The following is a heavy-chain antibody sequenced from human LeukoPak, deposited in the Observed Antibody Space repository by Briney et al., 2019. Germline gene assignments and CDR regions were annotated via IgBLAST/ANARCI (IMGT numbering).Heavy chain of an antibody. Sequence: SETLSLTCTVSGGSISRYYWSWIRQPAGKGLEWIGRIYTSGSTNYNASPKSRVSMSVDTSKNQFSLKLSSVTAADTAVFYCARENSGSYREFDYWGQGTLVTVSS. CDR2: IYTSGST. J-gene: IGHJ4*02. V-gene: IGHV4-4*07. D-gene: IGHD1-26*01. CDR3: ARENSGSYREFDY. CDR1: GGSISRYY.